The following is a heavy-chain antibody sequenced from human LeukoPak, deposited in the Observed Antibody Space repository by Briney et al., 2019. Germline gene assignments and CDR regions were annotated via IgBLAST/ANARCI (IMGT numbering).Heavy chain of an antibody. Sequence: PGGSLRLSCAASGFTFSNYGMSWVRQAPGKGLEWVSTISAGGDTYYANSVGGRFTISRGISKSTLYLQMNSLRAEDTAVYYCAKTFNWNYFDYWGQGTLVTVSS. CDR3: AKTFNWNYFDY. CDR2: ISAGGDT. D-gene: IGHD1-1*01. V-gene: IGHV3-23*01. CDR1: GFTFSNYG. J-gene: IGHJ4*02.